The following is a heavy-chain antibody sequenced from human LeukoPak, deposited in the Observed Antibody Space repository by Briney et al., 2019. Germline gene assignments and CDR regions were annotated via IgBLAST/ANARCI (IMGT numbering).Heavy chain of an antibody. CDR3: ARVLQYDYGDYVDY. J-gene: IGHJ4*02. CDR1: GFTVSSSY. CDR2: IYSGGST. Sequence: GGSLRLSCAASGFTVSSSYMSWVRQAPGKGLEWVSVIYSGGSTYYADSVKGRFTISRDNSKNTLYLQMNSLRAEDTAVYYCARVLQYDYGDYVDYWGQGTLVTVSS. D-gene: IGHD4-17*01. V-gene: IGHV3-53*01.